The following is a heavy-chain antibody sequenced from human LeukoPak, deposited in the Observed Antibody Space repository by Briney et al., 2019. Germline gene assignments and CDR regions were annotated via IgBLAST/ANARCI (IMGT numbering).Heavy chain of an antibody. Sequence: SETLSLTCTVSGGSISSYYWSWIRQLAGKGLEWIGRIYTSGSTNYNPSLKSRVTMSVDTSKNQFSLKLSSVTAADTAVYYCARDRYYYDSSGYLFDYWGQGTPVTVSS. CDR1: GGSISSYY. V-gene: IGHV4-4*07. CDR3: ARDRYYYDSSGYLFDY. D-gene: IGHD3-22*01. CDR2: IYTSGST. J-gene: IGHJ4*02.